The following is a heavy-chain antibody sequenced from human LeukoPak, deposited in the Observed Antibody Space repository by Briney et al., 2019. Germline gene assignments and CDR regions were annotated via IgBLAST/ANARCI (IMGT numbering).Heavy chain of an antibody. CDR1: GGSISSGGYY. V-gene: IGHV4-31*01. J-gene: IGHJ3*02. D-gene: IGHD4/OR15-4a*01. CDR3: AREDGTVVDAFDI. Sequence: SQTQSLTCTVSGGSISSGGYYWTWIRQHPGKGLERIGYSYYCGSPCYNPARTSLVTISLDTSKRQFSLKLTSVTAADTAVYYCAREDGTVVDAFDIWGQGTMVTVSS. CDR2: SYYCGSP.